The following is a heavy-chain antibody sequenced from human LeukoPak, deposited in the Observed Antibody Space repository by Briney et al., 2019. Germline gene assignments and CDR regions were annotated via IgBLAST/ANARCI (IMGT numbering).Heavy chain of an antibody. CDR3: ARPYLDCSSTSCRRDAFDI. J-gene: IGHJ3*02. CDR2: ISSSSSYI. V-gene: IGHV3-21*01. D-gene: IGHD2-2*01. Sequence: GGSLRLSCAASGFTFSSYSMNWVRQAPGKGLEWVSSISSSSSYIYYADSVKGRFTISRDNAKNSLYLQMNSLRAEDTAVYYCARPYLDCSSTSCRRDAFDIWGQGTMVTVSS. CDR1: GFTFSSYS.